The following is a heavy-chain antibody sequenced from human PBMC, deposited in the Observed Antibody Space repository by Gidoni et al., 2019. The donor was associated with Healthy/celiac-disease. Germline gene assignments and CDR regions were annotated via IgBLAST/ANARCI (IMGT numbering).Heavy chain of an antibody. J-gene: IGHJ6*03. D-gene: IGHD3-3*01. CDR1: GGTFSTSA. CDR3: ARAVADYDFWSGYYSSYYYYYMDV. Sequence: QVQLVQCGAEGKKPGSSVEVSCKASGGTFSTSAISWVRQAPGQGLGCMGGIIPIFGTANYAQKFQGRVTITADKSTSTAYMELSSLRSEDTAVYYCARAVADYDFWSGYYSSYYYYYMDVWGKGTTVTVSS. CDR2: IIPIFGTA. V-gene: IGHV1-69*06.